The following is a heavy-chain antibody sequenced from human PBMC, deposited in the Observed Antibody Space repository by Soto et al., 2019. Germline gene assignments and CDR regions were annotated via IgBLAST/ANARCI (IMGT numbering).Heavy chain of an antibody. Sequence: GASVKVSCKTSGYNFTNFDINWVRQAPGRGLVWMGWMNPSSGETGSAQNFQGRVTMTRDISTRTFFMQLTSLRSEDTAIYYCARLAEYWNGIKCDAKFDFCGRGTQVTVSS. D-gene: IGHD2-15*01. CDR1: GYNFTNFD. CDR3: ARLAEYWNGIKCDAKFDF. J-gene: IGHJ4*01. CDR2: MNPSSGET. V-gene: IGHV1-8*01.